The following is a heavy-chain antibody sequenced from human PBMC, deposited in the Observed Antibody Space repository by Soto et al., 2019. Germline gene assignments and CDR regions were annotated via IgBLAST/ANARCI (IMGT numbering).Heavy chain of an antibody. D-gene: IGHD3-9*01. Sequence: QVQQQQWGAGLLKPSETLSLTCAVPAEYFSTYYWNWIRQSPGKGLERIGEINHTGRNNYNPSLKGRVTMSIDMSKSQVSLRLSSVTAADTGVYYCARGGSNDWQVAFDIWGQGTMVTVSS. CDR2: INHTGRN. V-gene: IGHV4-34*01. CDR1: AEYFSTYY. CDR3: ARGGSNDWQVAFDI. J-gene: IGHJ3*02.